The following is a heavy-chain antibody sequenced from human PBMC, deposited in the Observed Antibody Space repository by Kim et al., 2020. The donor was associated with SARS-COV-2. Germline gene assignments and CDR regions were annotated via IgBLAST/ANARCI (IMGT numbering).Heavy chain of an antibody. CDR2: I. CDR3: AKGSFWGGDY. J-gene: IGHJ4*02. V-gene: IGHV3-11*01. D-gene: IGHD7-27*01. Sequence: IYSADYVKGRFTISRDNAKNSLYLQMNSLRVEDTAVYYCAKGSFWGGDYWGQGTLVTVSS.